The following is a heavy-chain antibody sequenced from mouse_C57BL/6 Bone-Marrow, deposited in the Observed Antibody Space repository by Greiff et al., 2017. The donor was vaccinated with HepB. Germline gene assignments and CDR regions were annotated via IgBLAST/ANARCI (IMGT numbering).Heavy chain of an antibody. V-gene: IGHV1-61*01. CDR2: IDPSDSET. J-gene: IGHJ2*01. CDR3: ARSGNYYGSKDY. CDR1: GYTFTSYW. Sequence: QVQLQQPGAELVRPGSSVKLSCKASGYTFTSYWMDWVKQRPGQGLEWIGNIDPSDSETHYNQKFKDKATLTVDKSSSKAYMQLSSLTSEDSAVYYCARSGNYYGSKDYWGQGTTLTVSS. D-gene: IGHD1-1*01.